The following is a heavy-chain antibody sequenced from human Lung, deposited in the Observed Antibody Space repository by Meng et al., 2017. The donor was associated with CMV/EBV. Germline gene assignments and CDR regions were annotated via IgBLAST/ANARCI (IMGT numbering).Heavy chain of an antibody. V-gene: IGHV1-18*01. CDR1: GHTFTSTG. CDR3: AREVYCSRTSCHTSGYDYYYGMDV. J-gene: IGHJ6*02. D-gene: IGHD2-2*02. CDR2: ISAYNGNT. Sequence: ASXXLSXNASGHTFTSTGISWVRQAPGQGLEWMGWISAYNGNTNYAQKLQGRVTMTTDTSTSTAYMELRSLRSDDTAVYYCAREVYCSRTSCHTSGYDYYYGMDVWGQGXTVTVSS.